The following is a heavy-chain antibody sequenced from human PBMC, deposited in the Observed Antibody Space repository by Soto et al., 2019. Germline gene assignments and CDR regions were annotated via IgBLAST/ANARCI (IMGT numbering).Heavy chain of an antibody. CDR1: GFTFSSYW. D-gene: IGHD2-2*01. V-gene: IGHV3-7*01. J-gene: IGHJ6*03. CDR3: ARGIWDIVVVPAAIGPTVYYYYYYMDV. CDR2: IKQDGSEK. Sequence: GGSLRLSCAASGFTFSSYWMSWVRQAPGKGLEWVANIKQDGSEKYYVDSVKGRFTISRDNAKNSLYLQMNSLRAEDTAVYYCARGIWDIVVVPAAIGPTVYYYYYYMDVWGKGTTVTVSS.